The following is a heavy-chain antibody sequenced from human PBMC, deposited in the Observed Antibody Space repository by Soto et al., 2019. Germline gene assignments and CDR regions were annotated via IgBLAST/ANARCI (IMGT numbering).Heavy chain of an antibody. CDR3: AILRGEITTIKGTY. V-gene: IGHV1-69*02. Sequence: QVQLVQSGAEVKKPGSSVNVSCKASGNTFSRYTITWVRQAPGQGLEWMGWIIPILDITTYAQKFQGRVTITADKSTTTAYMDMSSLRSEDTAMYYCAILRGEITTIKGTYWGQGTLVTVSS. CDR2: IIPILDIT. D-gene: IGHD4-4*01. J-gene: IGHJ4*02. CDR1: GNTFSRYT.